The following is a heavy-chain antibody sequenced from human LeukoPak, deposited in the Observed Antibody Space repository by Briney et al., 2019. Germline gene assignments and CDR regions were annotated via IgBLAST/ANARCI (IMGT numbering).Heavy chain of an antibody. J-gene: IGHJ4*02. V-gene: IGHV3-21*01. CDR1: GFTFSTYS. D-gene: IGHD6-13*01. CDR3: ARARSSGHFDY. CDR2: ISSSSSYI. Sequence: GGSLRLSCAASGFTFSTYSMNWVRQAPGKGLEWVSSISSSSSYIYYADSVKGRFTISRDNAKNSLYLQMNSLRAEDTAVYYCARARSSGHFDYWGQGTLVTVSS.